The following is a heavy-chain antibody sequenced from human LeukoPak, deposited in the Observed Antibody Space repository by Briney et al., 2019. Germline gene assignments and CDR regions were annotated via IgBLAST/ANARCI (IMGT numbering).Heavy chain of an antibody. CDR1: GYSISSGYY. Sequence: SETLSLTCTVSGYSISSGYYWGWIRQPPGQGLEWIGSIYHSGSTYYNPSLKSRVTISVDTSKNQFSLKLSSVTAADTAVYYCARRRMRGSGSYIDYWGQGTLVTVSS. CDR3: ARRRMRGSGSYIDY. J-gene: IGHJ4*02. V-gene: IGHV4-38-2*02. CDR2: IYHSGST. D-gene: IGHD3-10*01.